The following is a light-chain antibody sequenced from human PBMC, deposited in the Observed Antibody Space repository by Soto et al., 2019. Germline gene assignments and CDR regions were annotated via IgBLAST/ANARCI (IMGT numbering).Light chain of an antibody. J-gene: IGKJ1*01. Sequence: EKVMTQSPATLSMSPGERATLSCRASQSVSSFLAWYQQKPCHAPRLLIYGASTRATGILARFSGSGSGTEFTLNISSLQSEDFVVYYCQQYSNWPSWTFGQGTKVEVK. V-gene: IGKV3-15*01. CDR3: QQYSNWPSWT. CDR1: QSVSSF. CDR2: GAS.